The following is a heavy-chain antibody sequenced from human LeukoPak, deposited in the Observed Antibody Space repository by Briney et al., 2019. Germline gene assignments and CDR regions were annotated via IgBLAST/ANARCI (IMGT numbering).Heavy chain of an antibody. Sequence: ASVKVSCKASGYTFTSYGISWVRQAPGQGLEWMGWISAYNGNTNYAQKLQGRVTMTTDTSTSTAYMELRSLRSDDTAVYYCARPLKGAVAGTGGSWFDPWGQGTLVTVSS. CDR3: ARPLKGAVAGTGGSWFDP. V-gene: IGHV1-18*01. CDR1: GYTFTSYG. CDR2: ISAYNGNT. D-gene: IGHD6-19*01. J-gene: IGHJ5*02.